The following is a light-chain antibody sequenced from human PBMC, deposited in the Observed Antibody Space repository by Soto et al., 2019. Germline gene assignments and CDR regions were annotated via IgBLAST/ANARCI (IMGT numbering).Light chain of an antibody. V-gene: IGLV1-47*01. Sequence: QSVLTQPPSASGTPGQRVTISCSGSSSNIGSNYVYWYQQLPGTAPKLLIYRNNQRPSGVPDRFSGSKSGTSASLAISGLRSEDEAYYYCAAWDDSLSGSNWVFGGGTQLTVL. CDR2: RNN. CDR3: AAWDDSLSGSNWV. J-gene: IGLJ3*02. CDR1: SSNIGSNY.